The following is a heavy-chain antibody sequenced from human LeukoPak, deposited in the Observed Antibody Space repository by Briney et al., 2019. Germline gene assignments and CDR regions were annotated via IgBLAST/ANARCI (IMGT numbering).Heavy chain of an antibody. J-gene: IGHJ4*02. V-gene: IGHV3-15*01. D-gene: IGHD3-10*01. Sequence: PGGSLRLSCADSGFTFSNAWMSWVRQAPGKGLEWVGRIKSKTDGAATDYAAPVKGRFTISRDDSKNTLYLQMNCLKTEDTAVYYCTTATMIRGVSDYWGQGTLVTVSS. CDR2: IKSKTDGAAT. CDR3: TTATMIRGVSDY. CDR1: GFTFSNAW.